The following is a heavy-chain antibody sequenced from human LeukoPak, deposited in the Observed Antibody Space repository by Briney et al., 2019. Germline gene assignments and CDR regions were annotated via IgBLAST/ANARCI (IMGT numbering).Heavy chain of an antibody. J-gene: IGHJ1*01. D-gene: IGHD1-26*01. Sequence: RGESLKICWNGSGYSFSYYWIGCVRQMPGKGLEWMGIIYPGDSDTRYSPSFQGHVTISADKSISTAYLQWSSLKASDTDMYYCPRRDSGSYIKYCGFGAQGTLVTVSS. CDR2: IYPGDSDT. CDR3: PRRDSGSYIKYCGF. CDR1: GYSFSYYW. V-gene: IGHV5-51*01.